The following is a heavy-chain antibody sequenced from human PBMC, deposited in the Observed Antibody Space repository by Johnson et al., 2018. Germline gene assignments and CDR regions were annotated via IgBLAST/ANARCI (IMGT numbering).Heavy chain of an antibody. CDR3: ARGCYSSSWGYYYCGRDV. V-gene: IGHV1-69*01. CDR2: IIPIFGTA. CDR1: GGTFSSYA. D-gene: IGHD6-6*01. Sequence: VQLVESGAEVKKPGSSVKVSCKASGGTFSSYAISWVRQAPGQGLEWMGGIIPIFGTANYAQKFQGRVTITADESTSTAYRELSSLRSEDTAVYYCARGCYSSSWGYYYCGRDVWGQGTTVTVSS. J-gene: IGHJ6*02.